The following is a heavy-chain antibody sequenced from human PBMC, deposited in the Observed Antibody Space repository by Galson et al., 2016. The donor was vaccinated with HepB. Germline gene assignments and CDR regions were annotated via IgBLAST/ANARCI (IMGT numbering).Heavy chain of an antibody. CDR1: GITIIGYN. Sequence: SLILSCAASGITIIGYNMNWVRQAPGKGLEWVAHIAHSGGTAYNTDSVRGRFTISRDDSKNSVYLQMSSLEREDTAVYYCARIGYGVSGGNGFDPWGQGTLVTVSS. D-gene: IGHD2-15*01. V-gene: IGHV3-30*04. J-gene: IGHJ5*02. CDR2: IAHSGGTA. CDR3: ARIGYGVSGGNGFDP.